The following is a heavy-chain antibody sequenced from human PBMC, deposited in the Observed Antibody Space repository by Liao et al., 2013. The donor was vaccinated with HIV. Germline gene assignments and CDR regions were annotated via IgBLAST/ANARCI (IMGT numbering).Heavy chain of an antibody. CDR1: GGSISSYY. CDR3: ARALPSKGGSGFFVAFDP. V-gene: IGHV4-59*04. D-gene: IGHD2-21*01. Sequence: QVQLQESGPGLVKPSETLSLTCTVSGGSISSYYWSWIRQPPGKGLEWIGYIYYSGIPYSTPSLTRRVTLSLDTSNNQFSLKLSSVTAADTAVYYCARALPSKGGSGFFVAFDPWGPGTLVTVSS. CDR2: IYYSGIP. J-gene: IGHJ5*02.